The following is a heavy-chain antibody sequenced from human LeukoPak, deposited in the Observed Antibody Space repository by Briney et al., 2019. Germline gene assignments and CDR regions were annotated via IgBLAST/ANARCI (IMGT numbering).Heavy chain of an antibody. CDR3: ARYYGSGNMDWYFDL. Sequence: SETLSLTCTVSGGSISSYYWSWIRQPPGKGLEWIGYIYYSGSTNYNPSLKSRVTISVDTSKNQFSLKLSSVTAADTAVYYCARYYGSGNMDWYFDLWGRGTLVTVSS. CDR2: IYYSGST. D-gene: IGHD3-10*01. J-gene: IGHJ2*01. V-gene: IGHV4-59*01. CDR1: GGSISSYY.